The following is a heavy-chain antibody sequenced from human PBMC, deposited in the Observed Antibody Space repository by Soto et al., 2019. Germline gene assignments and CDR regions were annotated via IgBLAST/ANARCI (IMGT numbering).Heavy chain of an antibody. J-gene: IGHJ6*02. V-gene: IGHV4-61*01. D-gene: IGHD3-3*01. CDR1: GGSVSRCCYY. CDR2: IYYSGST. Sequence: PENLRDTYTVSGGSVSRCCYYWSWIRQPPGKGLEWIGDIYYSGSTNYNPSLKSPVTISVDTSKNQFSLKLSSVTAADTAVYYCAREMPQHGVVHVSFRLDVCCQGTTVT. CDR3: AREMPQHGVVHVSFRLDV.